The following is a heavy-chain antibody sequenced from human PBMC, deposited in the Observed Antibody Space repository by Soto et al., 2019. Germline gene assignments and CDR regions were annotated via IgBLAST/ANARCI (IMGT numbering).Heavy chain of an antibody. CDR3: ARDGPYLVGPHTDAFEM. CDR2: IYYSGST. CDR1: GGSISSSSYY. J-gene: IGHJ3*02. D-gene: IGHD1-26*01. V-gene: IGHV4-39*02. Sequence: SETLSLTCTVSGGSISSSSYYWGWIRQPPGKGLEWIGSIYYSGSTYYNPSLKSRVTISVDTSKNQFSLKLSSVTAADTAVYYCARDGPYLVGPHTDAFEMWGQGTMVTVSS.